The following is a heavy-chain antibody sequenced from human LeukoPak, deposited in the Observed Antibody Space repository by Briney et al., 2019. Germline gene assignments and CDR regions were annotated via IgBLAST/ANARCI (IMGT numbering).Heavy chain of an antibody. D-gene: IGHD4-17*01. CDR3: ARMGNPATVTADY. Sequence: PSETLSLTCTVSGGSMRSYYWSWIRQPPGKGLEWIGYIYYGGSTIYNPSLKSRVTISVDTSKNQFSLRLNSLTAADTAVYYCARMGNPATVTADYWGQGTLVTVSS. J-gene: IGHJ4*02. CDR2: IYYGGST. V-gene: IGHV4-59*08. CDR1: GGSMRSYY.